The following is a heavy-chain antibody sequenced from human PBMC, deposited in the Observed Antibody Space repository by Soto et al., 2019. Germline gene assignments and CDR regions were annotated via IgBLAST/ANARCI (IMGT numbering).Heavy chain of an antibody. CDR1: GGSFRGYY. J-gene: IGHJ5*02. Sequence: SETLILTCAVYGGSFRGYYWSWIRQPPGEGLEWIGEINHSGGTHYNPSLKSRVTISLDTFKNHFPFQLLSVTDGDTAVYFCARGQRFSTGSNPWAQGTLVTVSS. V-gene: IGHV4-34*01. CDR3: ARGQRFSTGSNP. CDR2: INHSGGT. D-gene: IGHD3-3*02.